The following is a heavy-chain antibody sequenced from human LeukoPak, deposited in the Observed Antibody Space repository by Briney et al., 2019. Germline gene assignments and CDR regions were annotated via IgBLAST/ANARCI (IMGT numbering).Heavy chain of an antibody. V-gene: IGHV3-21*01. D-gene: IGHD3-9*01. CDR3: ARGPLGGKRAGYAQYYFDY. CDR1: GFTFSSYS. J-gene: IGHJ4*02. Sequence: GGSLRLSCAASGFTFSSYSINWVRQAPGKGLEWVSSISSSSSYIYYADSVKGRFTISRDNAKNSLYLQMNSLRAEDTAVYYCARGPLGGKRAGYAQYYFDYWGQGTLVTVSS. CDR2: ISSSSSYI.